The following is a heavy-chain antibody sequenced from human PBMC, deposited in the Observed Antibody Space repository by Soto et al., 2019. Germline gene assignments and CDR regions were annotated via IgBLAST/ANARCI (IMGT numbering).Heavy chain of an antibody. V-gene: IGHV3-7*01. CDR2: IKWDASEK. J-gene: IGHJ4*01. D-gene: IGHD3-10*01. Sequence: PWGSLRLSCAASGFTFCSYWIIFGRHSPFKWPEWLATIKWDASEKKYVDSVKGRFTTSRDNAKSALYLQMDSLRAEDTAVYYCARDSGYGSRASVNHYLDYWGQGTLVTVSS. CDR1: GFTFCSYW. CDR3: ARDSGYGSRASVNHYLDY.